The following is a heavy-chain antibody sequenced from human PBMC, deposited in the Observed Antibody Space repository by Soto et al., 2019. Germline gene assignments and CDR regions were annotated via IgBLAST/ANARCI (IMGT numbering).Heavy chain of an antibody. CDR2: INADNGNT. CDR3: ARVGWQLDEDY. D-gene: IGHD6-6*01. Sequence: ASVKVSCKASGYTFTSYGSSWVRQAPGQGLEWMGWINADNGNTNYAQKFQGRVTITRDTSASTAYMELSSLRSEDTAVYYCARVGWQLDEDYWGQGTLVTVSS. J-gene: IGHJ4*02. V-gene: IGHV1-18*01. CDR1: GYTFTSYG.